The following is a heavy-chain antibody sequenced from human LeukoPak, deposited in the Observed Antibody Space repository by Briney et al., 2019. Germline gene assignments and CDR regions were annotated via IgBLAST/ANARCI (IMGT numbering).Heavy chain of an antibody. CDR3: ARSDFWSGYPYFFYYYMDV. Sequence: ASVKVSCKASGYTFTGYYMHWVRQAPGQGLEWMGWINPNSGGTNYAQKFQGRVTMTRDTSISTAYMELSSLRSEDTAVYYCARSDFWSGYPYFFYYYMDVWGQGTTVTVSS. CDR2: INPNSGGT. J-gene: IGHJ6*03. V-gene: IGHV1-2*02. D-gene: IGHD3-3*01. CDR1: GYTFTGYY.